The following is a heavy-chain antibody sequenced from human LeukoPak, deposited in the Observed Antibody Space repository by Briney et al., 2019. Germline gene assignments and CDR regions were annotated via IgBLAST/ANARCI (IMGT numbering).Heavy chain of an antibody. Sequence: GGSLRLSCAASGFTFSSYAMSWVRQAPGKGLEWVSAISGSGGSTYYADSVKGRFTISRDNTKNTLYLQMNSLRAEDTAVYYCARGLVPGFLDYWGQGTPVTVSS. CDR1: GFTFSSYA. J-gene: IGHJ4*02. CDR2: ISGSGGST. CDR3: ARGLVPGFLDY. V-gene: IGHV3-23*01. D-gene: IGHD4-11*01.